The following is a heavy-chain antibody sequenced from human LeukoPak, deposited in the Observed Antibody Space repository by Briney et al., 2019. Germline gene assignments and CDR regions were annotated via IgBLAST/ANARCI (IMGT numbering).Heavy chain of an antibody. V-gene: IGHV4-4*02. Sequence: PSGTLSLTCAVSGGSISSSNWWSWVRQPPGKGLEWIGEIYHSGSTNYNPSLKSRVTISVDKSKNQFSLKLSSVTAADTAVYYCASRVYYDFWSGYYPFDYWGQGTLVTVPS. CDR2: IYHSGST. J-gene: IGHJ4*02. CDR3: ASRVYYDFWSGYYPFDY. D-gene: IGHD3-3*01. CDR1: GGSISSSNW.